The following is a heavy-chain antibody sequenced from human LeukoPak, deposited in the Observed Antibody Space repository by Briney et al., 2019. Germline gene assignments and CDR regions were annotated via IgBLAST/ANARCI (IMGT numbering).Heavy chain of an antibody. Sequence: GASVKVSCKASGYTFTSYGISWVRQAPGQGLEWMGWISAYNGNTNYAQKLQGRVTMTTDTSTSTAYMELRSLRSDDTAVYYCAREGYDFWSGYPHFDYWGQGTLVTVSS. CDR3: AREGYDFWSGYPHFDY. D-gene: IGHD3-3*01. CDR2: ISAYNGNT. V-gene: IGHV1-18*01. J-gene: IGHJ4*02. CDR1: GYTFTSYG.